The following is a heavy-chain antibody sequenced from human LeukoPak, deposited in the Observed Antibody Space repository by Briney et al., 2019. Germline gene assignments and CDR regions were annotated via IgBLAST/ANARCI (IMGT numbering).Heavy chain of an antibody. CDR3: ARAAPNYYDSSGSLRNPYFDY. V-gene: IGHV4-31*03. D-gene: IGHD3-22*01. Sequence: SETLSLTCTVSGGSISTGGYYWSGLRQHPGKGLEWIGNIYYSGSTYYSPSLKSRVTMSVDTSKNQFSLTLISVTAADTAVYFCARAAPNYYDSSGSLRNPYFDYWGQGTLVTVSS. CDR2: IYYSGST. CDR1: GGSISTGGYY. J-gene: IGHJ4*02.